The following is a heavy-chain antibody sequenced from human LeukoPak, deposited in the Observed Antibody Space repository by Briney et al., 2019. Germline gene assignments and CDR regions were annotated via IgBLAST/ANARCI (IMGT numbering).Heavy chain of an antibody. J-gene: IGHJ4*02. CDR1: GFTFSSYG. D-gene: IGHD6-19*01. Sequence: GGSLRLSCAASGFTFSSYGMSWVRQAPGKGLEWVSSFSGSGGSTYYADSVKGRFTISRDNSKNTLYLQTNSLRAEDTAVYYCAKGRVSTSGWTFNDYWGQGTLVTVSS. CDR3: AKGRVSTSGWTFNDY. V-gene: IGHV3-23*01. CDR2: FSGSGGST.